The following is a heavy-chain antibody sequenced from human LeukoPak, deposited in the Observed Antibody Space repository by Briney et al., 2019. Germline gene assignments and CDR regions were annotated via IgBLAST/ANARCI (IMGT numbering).Heavy chain of an antibody. V-gene: IGHV1-46*01. CDR3: ARVGSSGTFDY. Sequence: ASVTVSCKASGYTFTNYYMHWVRQAPGQGLEWMGIINPSGGSTSYAQKFQGRVTMTRDTSTSTVYMELSSLRSEDTAVYYCARVGSSGTFDYWGQGTLVTVSS. J-gene: IGHJ4*02. CDR2: INPSGGST. CDR1: GYTFTNYY. D-gene: IGHD3-22*01.